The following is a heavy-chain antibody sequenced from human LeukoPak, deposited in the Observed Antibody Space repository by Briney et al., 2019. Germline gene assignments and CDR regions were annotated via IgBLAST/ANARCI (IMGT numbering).Heavy chain of an antibody. J-gene: IGHJ6*02. CDR3: ARDQESPHYCSSTSCYGDYYYYGMDV. CDR1: GFTFSSYS. CDR2: ISSSSSYI. D-gene: IGHD2-2*01. V-gene: IGHV3-21*01. Sequence: PGGSLRLSCAASGFTFSSYSMNWVRQAPGKGLEWVSSISSSSSYIYYADSVKGRFTISRDNAKNSLYLQMNSLRAEDTAVYYCARDQESPHYCSSTSCYGDYYYYGMDVWGQGTLVTVSS.